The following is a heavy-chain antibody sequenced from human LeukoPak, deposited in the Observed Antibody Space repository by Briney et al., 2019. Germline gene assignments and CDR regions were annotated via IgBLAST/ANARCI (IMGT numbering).Heavy chain of an antibody. D-gene: IGHD2-15*01. Sequence: GGSLRLSCAASGFTVSSTYMSWVRQAPGKGLEWVSVIYSGGKVYYIDSVKGRFTISRDTSKNTLYLQMNSLRVEDTAVYFCAGRHCSGGGCYIAGADPFDYWGQGTLVTVSS. V-gene: IGHV3-53*01. CDR1: GFTVSSTY. J-gene: IGHJ4*02. CDR2: IYSGGKV. CDR3: AGRHCSGGGCYIAGADPFDY.